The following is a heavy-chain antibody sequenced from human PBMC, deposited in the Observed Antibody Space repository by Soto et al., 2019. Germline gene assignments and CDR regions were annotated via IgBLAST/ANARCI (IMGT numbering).Heavy chain of an antibody. CDR2: ISSNGGST. CDR3: VKDHDFWSGYFAGNWFDP. CDR1: GFTFSSYA. J-gene: IGHJ5*02. D-gene: IGHD3-3*01. V-gene: IGHV3-64D*06. Sequence: LRLSCSASGFTFSSYAMHWVRQAPGKGLEYVSAISSNGGSTYYADSVKGRFTISRDNSKNTLYLQMSSLRAEDTAVYYCVKDHDFWSGYFAGNWFDPWGQGTLVTVSS.